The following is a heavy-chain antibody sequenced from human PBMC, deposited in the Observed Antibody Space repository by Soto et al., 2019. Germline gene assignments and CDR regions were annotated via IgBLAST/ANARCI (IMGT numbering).Heavy chain of an antibody. D-gene: IGHD2-2*01. CDR2: ISAYNGKT. CDR1: GYPLTNYV. Sequence: ASVKVSSKASGYPLTNYVFSWVRQEPGQGPEWMGWISAYNGKTNYAQKFQGRVTMTTDTPTNTGYMELRSLTSDDTAVYYCARDYCSSISCYYDYWGQGTQVTVSS. J-gene: IGHJ4*02. CDR3: ARDYCSSISCYYDY. V-gene: IGHV1-18*01.